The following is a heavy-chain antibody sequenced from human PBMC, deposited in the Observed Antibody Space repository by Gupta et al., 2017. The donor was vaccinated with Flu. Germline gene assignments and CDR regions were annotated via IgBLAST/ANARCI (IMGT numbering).Heavy chain of an antibody. CDR3: ARLRVVRFMDPQGYFDY. J-gene: IGHJ4*02. CDR2: LYYLGT. CDR1: GGSISSRSYY. D-gene: IGHD3-3*01. V-gene: IGHV4-39*01. Sequence: QLQLQESGPGLVKPSETLSLTCTVSGGSISSRSYYWGWIRQPPGKGLEWIGSLYYLGTYFNPSLQSRVTISVDASKSQLSLKLNSMTAADTAIYYCARLRVVRFMDPQGYFDYWGQGILVTVSS.